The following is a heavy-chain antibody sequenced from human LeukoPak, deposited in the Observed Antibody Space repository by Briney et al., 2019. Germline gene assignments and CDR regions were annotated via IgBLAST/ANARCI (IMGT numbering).Heavy chain of an antibody. CDR2: ISSSSSTI. V-gene: IGHV3-48*01. CDR3: ARSNYYYDSSGYYPDAFDI. J-gene: IGHJ3*02. D-gene: IGHD3-22*01. CDR1: GFTFSSYS. Sequence: GGSLRLSCAASGFTFSSYSMNWVRQAPGKGLEWVSYISSSSSTIYYADSVKGRFTISRDNAKNSLYLQMNSLRAEDTAVYYCARSNYYYDSSGYYPDAFDIWGQGTMVTVSS.